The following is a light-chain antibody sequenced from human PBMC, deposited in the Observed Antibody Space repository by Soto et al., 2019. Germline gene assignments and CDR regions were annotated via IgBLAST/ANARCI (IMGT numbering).Light chain of an antibody. V-gene: IGKV3-11*01. J-gene: IGKJ2*01. CDR3: QQRSNWPPYT. CDR2: DSS. CDR1: QSVSSY. Sequence: EIVFTQSPATLSLSPGERATLSCGASQSVSSYLGWYQQKPGQAPRLLSYDSSNRATGIPARFSGSGSGTDFTRTISSLEPEDFAVYSCQQRSNWPPYTFGQGTKLEI.